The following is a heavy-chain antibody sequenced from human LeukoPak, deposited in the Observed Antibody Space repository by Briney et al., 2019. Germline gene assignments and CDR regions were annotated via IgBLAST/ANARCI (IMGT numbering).Heavy chain of an antibody. CDR3: ARVGALDYYYYYMDV. D-gene: IGHD6-6*01. CDR1: GYSISSGYY. V-gene: IGHV4-38-2*02. CDR2: IYHSGST. Sequence: SETLSLTCTVSGYSISSGYYWGWIRQPPGKGLEWIGSIYHSGSTNYNPSLKSRVTISVDTSKNQFSLNLISVTAADTAVYYCARVGALDYYYYYMDVWGKGTTVTVSS. J-gene: IGHJ6*03.